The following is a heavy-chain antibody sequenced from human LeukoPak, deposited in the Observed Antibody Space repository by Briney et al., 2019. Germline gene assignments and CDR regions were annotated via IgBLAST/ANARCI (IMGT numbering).Heavy chain of an antibody. Sequence: ASVKVSCKSSGYTFSTYYLHWVRQAPEQGLEWMGMVAPYNGDINYAQNFQGRVSMTRDTSTTTVYMDLSSLTSEDTAVYYCARERPGTCYFDYWGQGTLVTVSS. CDR1: GYTFSTYY. CDR2: VAPYNGDI. D-gene: IGHD1/OR15-1a*01. CDR3: ARERPGTCYFDY. V-gene: IGHV1-46*01. J-gene: IGHJ4*02.